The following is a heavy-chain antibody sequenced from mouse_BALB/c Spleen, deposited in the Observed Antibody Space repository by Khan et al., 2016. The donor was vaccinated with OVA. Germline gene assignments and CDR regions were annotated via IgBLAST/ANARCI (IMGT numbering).Heavy chain of an antibody. D-gene: IGHD2-14*01. CDR2: IIYTGYT. CDR1: GDSITTGY. CDR3: ARSTYRYAFGY. V-gene: IGHV3-8*02. J-gene: IGHJ3*02. Sequence: EVELVESGPSLVKPSQTLSLTCSVTGDSITTGYWNWIRKFPGNKLEYMGYIIYTGYTYYNPSLKSRISITRHTSNNQYYLQLNSVTDDDTATYYCARSTYRYAFGYWGQGTLVTVSA.